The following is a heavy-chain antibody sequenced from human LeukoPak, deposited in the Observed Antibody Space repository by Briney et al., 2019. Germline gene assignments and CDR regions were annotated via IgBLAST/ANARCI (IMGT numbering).Heavy chain of an antibody. CDR3: AKEGGSSGWYAP. D-gene: IGHD6-19*01. Sequence: SGGSLRLSCAASGFTFSNYAMSWVRQAPGRGLDWVSIISGSGGNTYYADSVKGRFTINRDNSKNTLYLQMNSLRAEDTAVYYCAKEGGSSGWYAPWGQGTLVTVSS. CDR2: ISGSGGNT. J-gene: IGHJ5*02. V-gene: IGHV3-23*01. CDR1: GFTFSNYA.